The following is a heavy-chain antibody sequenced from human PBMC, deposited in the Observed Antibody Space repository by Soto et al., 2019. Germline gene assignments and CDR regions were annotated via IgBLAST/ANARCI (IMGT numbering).Heavy chain of an antibody. Sequence: GSSVKVSCKASGYTFTSYGISWVRQAPGQGLEWMGWISAYNGNTNYAQKLQGRVTMTTDTSTSTAYMELRSLRSDATAVYYCARDRRSSSRFLYYYYGMDVSGQGTTVTVSS. CDR2: ISAYNGNT. V-gene: IGHV1-18*04. CDR3: ARDRRSSSRFLYYYYGMDV. CDR1: GYTFTSYG. J-gene: IGHJ6*02. D-gene: IGHD6-6*01.